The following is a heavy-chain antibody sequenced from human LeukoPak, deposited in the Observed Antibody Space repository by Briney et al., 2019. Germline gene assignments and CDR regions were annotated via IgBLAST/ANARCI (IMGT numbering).Heavy chain of an antibody. CDR3: ARFRSGYYDILTGYYL. V-gene: IGHV3-21*01. CDR1: GFTFSSYI. D-gene: IGHD3-9*01. J-gene: IGHJ5*02. CDR2: ISSSSSYI. Sequence: GGSLRLSCAASGFTFSSYIMNWVRQAPGKGLEWVSSISSSSSYIYYADSVKGRFTISRDNAKNSLYLQMNSLRAEDTAVYYCARFRSGYYDILTGYYLWGQGPLVTVSS.